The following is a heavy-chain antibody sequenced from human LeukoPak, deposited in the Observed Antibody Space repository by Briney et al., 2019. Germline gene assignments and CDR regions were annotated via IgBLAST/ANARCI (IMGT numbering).Heavy chain of an antibody. CDR1: GGSISSYY. V-gene: IGHV4-4*07. D-gene: IGHD3-10*02. CDR3: ARGSVRAYYYYYMDV. Sequence: PSETLSLTCTVSGGSISSYYWSWIRQPAGKGLEWIGRIYTSGSTNYNPSLKSRVTMSVDTSKNQFSLKLSSVTAADTAVYYCARGSVRAYYYYYMDVWGKGTTVTVSS. CDR2: IYTSGST. J-gene: IGHJ6*03.